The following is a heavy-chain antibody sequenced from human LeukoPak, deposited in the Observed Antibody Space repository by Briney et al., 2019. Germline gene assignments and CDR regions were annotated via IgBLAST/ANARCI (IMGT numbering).Heavy chain of an antibody. J-gene: IGHJ4*02. CDR1: GYTFTSFG. CDR3: VRDLGVDTTMIFFDY. Sequence: ASVKVSCKASGYTFTSFGIGWVRQAPGQGLEWMGWISAYNGNTNYAQKLQGRVTMTTDTSTSTAYMELRSLRSDDTAVYYCVRDLGVDTTMIFFDYWGQGTLVTVSS. V-gene: IGHV1-18*01. D-gene: IGHD5-18*01. CDR2: ISAYNGNT.